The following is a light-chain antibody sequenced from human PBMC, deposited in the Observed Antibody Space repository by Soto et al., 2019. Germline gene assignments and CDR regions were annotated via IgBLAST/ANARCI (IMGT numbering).Light chain of an antibody. Sequence: QSALTQPPSVSGAPGQRVTISCTGSRSNIGAGYDVHWYQQLPGTAPKLLIYGNSNRPSGVPDRFSGSKSGTSASLAITGLQAEDEADYYFQSYDSSLSGAHVVFGGGTKLTVL. V-gene: IGLV1-40*01. CDR2: GNS. J-gene: IGLJ2*01. CDR1: RSNIGAGYD. CDR3: QSYDSSLSGAHVV.